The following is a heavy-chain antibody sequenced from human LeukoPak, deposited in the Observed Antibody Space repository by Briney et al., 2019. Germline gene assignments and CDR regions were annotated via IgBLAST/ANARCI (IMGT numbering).Heavy chain of an antibody. V-gene: IGHV4-34*09. D-gene: IGHD6-13*01. CDR2: INHSGST. J-gene: IGHJ6*02. Sequence: SETLSLTCAVYGGSFSGYYWSWIRQPPGKGLEWIGEINHSGSTNYNPSLKSRVTISVDTSKNQFSLKLSSVTAADTAVYYCARRAAAGKGPNDYYGMDVWGQGTTVTVSS. CDR1: GGSFSGYY. CDR3: ARRAAAGKGPNDYYGMDV.